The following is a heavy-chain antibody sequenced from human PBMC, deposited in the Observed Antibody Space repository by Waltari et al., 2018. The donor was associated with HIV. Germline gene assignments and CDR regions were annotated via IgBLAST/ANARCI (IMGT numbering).Heavy chain of an antibody. CDR3: ARASHPDITMIVVVIPSPYFDY. Sequence: QVQLVQSGAEEKKPGASVKVSCKAPGYTFQGCHLHWVRQAPGPGPEWVGWINPNSGGTNYAQKFQGRVTMTRDTSISTAYMELSRLRSDDTAVYYCARASHPDITMIVVVIPSPYFDYWGQGTLVTVSS. V-gene: IGHV1-2*02. CDR2: INPNSGGT. CDR1: GYTFQGCH. J-gene: IGHJ4*02. D-gene: IGHD3-22*01.